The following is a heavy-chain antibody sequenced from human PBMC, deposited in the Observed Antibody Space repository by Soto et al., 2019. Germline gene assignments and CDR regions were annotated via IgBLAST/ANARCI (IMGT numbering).Heavy chain of an antibody. CDR2: ISFDGHNK. CDR3: VGGAPYYDFWSGSYPD. J-gene: IGHJ4*02. Sequence: QEQLVQSGGGVVQPGRSLRLSCEDSEFTFSRSAMHWVRQAPGKGLEWVAVISFDGHNKYYADSVKGRFTISRDNSKNTLYLQMNSLRPGDTAMYYCVGGAPYYDFWSGSYPDWGQGTLVTVSS. CDR1: EFTFSRSA. V-gene: IGHV3-30-3*01. D-gene: IGHD3-3*01.